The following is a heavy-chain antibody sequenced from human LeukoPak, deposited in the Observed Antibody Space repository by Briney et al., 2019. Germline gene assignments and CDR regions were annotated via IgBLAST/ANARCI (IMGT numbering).Heavy chain of an antibody. CDR1: GFTVSSTH. CDR2: IYSGGST. Sequence: GGSLRLSCVASGFTVSSTHMSWVRQAPGKGLEWVSVIYSGGSTYYADSVKGRFTISRDTFKNTLYLQMNSLRVEDTAMYYCASGPRGRGYFQHWGRAPWSPSPQ. V-gene: IGHV3-53*01. CDR3: ASGPRGRGYFQH. J-gene: IGHJ1*01. D-gene: IGHD3-10*01.